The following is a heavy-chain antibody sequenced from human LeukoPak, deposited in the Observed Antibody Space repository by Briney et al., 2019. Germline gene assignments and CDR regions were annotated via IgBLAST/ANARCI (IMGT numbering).Heavy chain of an antibody. CDR1: GFTFSSYE. V-gene: IGHV3-48*03. CDR3: ARGPLTVTRGFDP. Sequence: GGSLRLSCAASGFTFSSYEMNWVRQAPGKGLEWVSYISSSGSTIYYADSVKGRFTTSRDNAKNSLYLQMNSLRAEDTAVYYCARGPLTVTRGFDPWGQGTLVTVSS. CDR2: ISSSGSTI. J-gene: IGHJ5*02. D-gene: IGHD4-17*01.